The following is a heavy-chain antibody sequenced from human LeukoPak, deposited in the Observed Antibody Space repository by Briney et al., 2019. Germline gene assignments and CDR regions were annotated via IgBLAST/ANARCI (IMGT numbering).Heavy chain of an antibody. D-gene: IGHD6-6*01. CDR3: ARESARVIAARPHYFDY. V-gene: IGHV1-69*05. CDR2: IIPIFGTA. Sequence: SVKVSCKASGGTFSSYAISWVRQAPGQGLEWMGGIIPIFGTANYAQKFQGRVTITTDESTSTAYMELSSLRSEDTAVYYCARESARVIAARPHYFDYWGQGTLVTVSS. CDR1: GGTFSSYA. J-gene: IGHJ4*02.